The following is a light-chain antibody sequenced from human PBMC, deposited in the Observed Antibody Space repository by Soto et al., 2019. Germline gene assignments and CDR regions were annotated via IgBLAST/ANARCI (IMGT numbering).Light chain of an antibody. CDR2: DTT. CDR3: LLSYNGPYV. V-gene: IGLV7-46*01. CDR1: TGAVTNGHY. J-gene: IGLJ1*01. Sequence: QAVVTHAPSLTVSPGVTVTLTCCSSTGAVTNGHYPYWFQQKPGQAPRTLIYDTTNRHSWTPARFSGSLLGGKAALTLSGAQPEDEAEYYCLLSYNGPYVFGAGTKVTVL.